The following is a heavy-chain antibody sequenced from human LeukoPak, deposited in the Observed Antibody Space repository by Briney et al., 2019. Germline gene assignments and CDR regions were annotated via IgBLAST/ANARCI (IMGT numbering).Heavy chain of an antibody. CDR3: ATWRPEPYYYYYYMDV. Sequence: SETLSLTCSVSDDSITMYYWTWIRQPPGKGLEWIGYIYYSGSTNYNPSLKSRVTISVDTSKNQFSLKLSSVTAADTAVYYCATWRPEPYYYYYYMDVWGKGTTVTVSS. D-gene: IGHD1-1*01. CDR2: IYYSGST. CDR1: DDSITMYY. V-gene: IGHV4-59*01. J-gene: IGHJ6*03.